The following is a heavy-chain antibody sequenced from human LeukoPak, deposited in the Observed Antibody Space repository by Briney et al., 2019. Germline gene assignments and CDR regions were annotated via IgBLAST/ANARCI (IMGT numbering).Heavy chain of an antibody. V-gene: IGHV4-59*01. D-gene: IGHD3-9*01. Sequence: SETLSLTCTVSGGSIGSYYWSWIRQPPGKGLEWIGYIYYSGSTNYNPSLKSRVTISVDTSKNQFSLKLSSVTAADTAVYYCARADLRYPTAHFDYWGQGTLVTVSS. CDR3: ARADLRYPTAHFDY. CDR1: GGSIGSYY. J-gene: IGHJ4*02. CDR2: IYYSGST.